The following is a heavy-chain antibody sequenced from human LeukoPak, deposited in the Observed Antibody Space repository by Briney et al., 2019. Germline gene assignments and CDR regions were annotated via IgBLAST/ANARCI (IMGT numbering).Heavy chain of an antibody. J-gene: IGHJ3*02. CDR2: IIPIFGTA. CDR1: GGTFSSYA. V-gene: IGHV1-69*13. CDR3: ARYIPLAYYYDSSGYPTDAFDI. Sequence: SVKVSCKASGGTFSSYAISWVRQAPGQGLEWMGGIIPIFGTANYAQKFQGRVTTTADESTSTAYMELSSLRSEDTAVYYCARYIPLAYYYDSSGYPTDAFDIWGQGTMVTVSS. D-gene: IGHD3-22*01.